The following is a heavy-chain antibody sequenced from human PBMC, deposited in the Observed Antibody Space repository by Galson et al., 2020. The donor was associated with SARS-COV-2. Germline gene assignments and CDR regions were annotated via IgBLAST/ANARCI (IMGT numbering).Heavy chain of an antibody. J-gene: IGHJ5*02. CDR2: FDPEDGET. Sequence: ASVKVSCKVSGYTLTELSMHWVRQAPGKGLEWMGGFDPEDGETIYAQKFQGRVTMTEDTSTDTAYMELSSLRSEDTAVYYCATAPVVPAAIAYNWFDPWGQGTLVTVSP. CDR1: GYTLTELS. V-gene: IGHV1-24*01. CDR3: ATAPVVPAAIAYNWFDP. D-gene: IGHD2-2*01.